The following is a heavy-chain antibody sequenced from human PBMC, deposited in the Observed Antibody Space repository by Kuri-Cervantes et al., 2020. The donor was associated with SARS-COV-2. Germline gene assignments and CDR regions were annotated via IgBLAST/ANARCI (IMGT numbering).Heavy chain of an antibody. Sequence: ASVKVSCKASGGTFSSYAISWVRQAPGQGLEWMGRIIPILGTANYAQKFQGRVTITADKSTSTAYMELSSLRSEDTAVYYCARMSLLQNDAFDIWGQGTMVTVSS. CDR3: ARMSLLQNDAFDI. CDR2: IIPILGTA. D-gene: IGHD1-26*01. V-gene: IGHV1-69*04. CDR1: GGTFSSYA. J-gene: IGHJ3*02.